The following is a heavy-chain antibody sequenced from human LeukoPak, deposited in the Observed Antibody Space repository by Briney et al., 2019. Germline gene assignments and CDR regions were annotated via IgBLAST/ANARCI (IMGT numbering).Heavy chain of an antibody. V-gene: IGHV2-5*01. CDR3: ALGAYDFWSGYRFDP. D-gene: IGHD3-3*01. Sequence: SGPTLVNPTQTLTLTCTFSGFSLSTSGVGVGWIRQPPGKALEWLALIYWNDDKRYSPSLKSRLTITKDTSKNQVVLTMTNMDPVDTATYYCALGAYDFWSGYRFDPWGQGTLVTVSS. CDR1: GFSLSTSGVG. CDR2: IYWNDDK. J-gene: IGHJ5*02.